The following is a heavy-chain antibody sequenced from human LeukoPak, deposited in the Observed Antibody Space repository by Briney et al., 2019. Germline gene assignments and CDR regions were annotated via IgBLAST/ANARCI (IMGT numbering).Heavy chain of an antibody. D-gene: IGHD3-10*01. CDR2: FDSEDGET. V-gene: IGHV1-24*01. J-gene: IGHJ4*02. CDR1: GYTLTELS. CDR3: ATQMVGSGSRRGPIPTDY. Sequence: ASVKVSCQVSGYTLTELSMHWVRQAPGKGLEWMGGFDSEDGETIYVQKFQGRVTMTEDTSTDTAYMALSSLRSEDTAVYYCATQMVGSGSRRGPIPTDYWGQGTLVTVSS.